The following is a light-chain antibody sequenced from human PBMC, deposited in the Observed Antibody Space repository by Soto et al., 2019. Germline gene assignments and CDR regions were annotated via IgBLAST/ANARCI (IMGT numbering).Light chain of an antibody. CDR3: QQSYSTPVT. Sequence: DIQMTQSPSSLSASVGDRVTITCRASQSISSYLNWYQQKPGNSPNLLIYAASSLQSGVSSRFSGSGSGTDFTLTISSLQPEDFATYYCQQSYSTPVTFGQGTRLDIK. J-gene: IGKJ5*01. CDR1: QSISSY. V-gene: IGKV1-39*01. CDR2: AAS.